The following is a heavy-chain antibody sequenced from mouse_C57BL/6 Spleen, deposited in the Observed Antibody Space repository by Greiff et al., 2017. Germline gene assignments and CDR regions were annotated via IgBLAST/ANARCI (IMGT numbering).Heavy chain of an antibody. D-gene: IGHD2-3*01. V-gene: IGHV5-17*01. CDR1: GFTFSDYG. CDR2: ISSGSSTI. Sequence: EVQGVESGGGLVKPGGSLKLSCAASGFTFSDYGMHWVRQAPEKGLEWVAYISSGSSTIYYADTVKGRFTISRDNAKNTLFLQMTSLRSEETAMYYCARDYDGYYDYAMDYWGQGTSVTVSS. J-gene: IGHJ4*01. CDR3: ARDYDGYYDYAMDY.